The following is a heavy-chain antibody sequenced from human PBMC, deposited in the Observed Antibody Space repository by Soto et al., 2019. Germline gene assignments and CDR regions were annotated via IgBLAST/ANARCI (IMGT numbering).Heavy chain of an antibody. Sequence: QVQLVQSGAEVKKPGASVKVSCKASGYTFTSYGINWVRQAPGQGLEWMGGISANNGNTHYAQKLQGRVTMTTDTSTSTAYMDLRSLRSDDTAVYYCARVQSGYDFAYWGQGTLVTVSS. D-gene: IGHD5-12*01. CDR2: ISANNGNT. V-gene: IGHV1-18*01. J-gene: IGHJ4*02. CDR1: GYTFTSYG. CDR3: ARVQSGYDFAY.